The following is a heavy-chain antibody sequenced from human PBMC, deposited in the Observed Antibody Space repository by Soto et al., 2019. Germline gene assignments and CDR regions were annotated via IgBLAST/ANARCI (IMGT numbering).Heavy chain of an antibody. D-gene: IGHD6-19*01. Sequence: GSLRLSCAASGFTFSSYAMSWVRQAPGKGLEWVSAISGSGGSTYYADSVKGRFTISRDNSKNTLYLQMNSLRAEDTSVYYCAKSLAVAGTRYYYYGMDVWGQGTTVTVSS. CDR3: AKSLAVAGTRYYYYGMDV. CDR1: GFTFSSYA. V-gene: IGHV3-23*01. J-gene: IGHJ6*02. CDR2: ISGSGGST.